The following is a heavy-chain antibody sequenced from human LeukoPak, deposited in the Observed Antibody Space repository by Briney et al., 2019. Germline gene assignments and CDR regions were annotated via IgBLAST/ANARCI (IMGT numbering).Heavy chain of an antibody. D-gene: IGHD1-1*01. Sequence: PGGSLRLSCAASGLSFSSYAMSWVRQAPGKGLGWVSAISGSGGSTYYADSVKGRFTISRDNSKNTLYLKMNGLRAEDTAVYYCALNEGYFDYWGQGTLVTVSS. CDR3: ALNEGYFDY. CDR1: GLSFSSYA. J-gene: IGHJ4*02. CDR2: ISGSGGST. V-gene: IGHV3-23*01.